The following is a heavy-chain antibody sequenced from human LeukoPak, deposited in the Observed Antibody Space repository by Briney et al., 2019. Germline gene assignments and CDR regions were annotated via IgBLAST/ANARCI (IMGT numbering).Heavy chain of an antibody. Sequence: PGRSLRLSCAASGFTFSSYAMHWVRQAPGKGLEWVAVISYDGSNKYYADSVKGRFTISRDNSKNTLYLQMNSLRAEDTAVYYCASSGSYYNLDYWGQGTLVTVSS. CDR3: ASSGSYYNLDY. D-gene: IGHD3-10*01. J-gene: IGHJ4*02. CDR1: GFTFSSYA. V-gene: IGHV3-30-3*01. CDR2: ISYDGSNK.